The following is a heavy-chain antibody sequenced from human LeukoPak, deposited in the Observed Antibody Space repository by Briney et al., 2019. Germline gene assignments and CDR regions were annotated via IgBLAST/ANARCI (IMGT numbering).Heavy chain of an antibody. Sequence: PGGSLRLSCAASGFAFSSYAMSWVRQAPGKGLGWVSAISGSGGSTYYADSVKGRFTISRDNSKNTLYLQMNSLRPEDTAAYYCAAQAERWLQLAYFDYWGQGTLVTASS. CDR3: AAQAERWLQLAYFDY. CDR1: GFAFSSYA. J-gene: IGHJ4*02. CDR2: ISGSGGST. D-gene: IGHD5-24*01. V-gene: IGHV3-23*01.